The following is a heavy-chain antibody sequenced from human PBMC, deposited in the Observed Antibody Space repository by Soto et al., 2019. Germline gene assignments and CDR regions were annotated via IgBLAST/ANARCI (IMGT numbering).Heavy chain of an antibody. CDR1: GFTFSSYA. CDR2: ISYDGSNK. J-gene: IGHJ6*02. D-gene: IGHD4-17*01. Sequence: GGSLRLSCAASGFTFSSYAMHWVRQAPGKGLEWVAVISYDGSNKYYADSAKGRFTISRDNSKNTLYLQMNSLRAEDTAVYYCAREKSVGMDVWGQGTTVTVSS. V-gene: IGHV3-30-3*01. CDR3: AREKSVGMDV.